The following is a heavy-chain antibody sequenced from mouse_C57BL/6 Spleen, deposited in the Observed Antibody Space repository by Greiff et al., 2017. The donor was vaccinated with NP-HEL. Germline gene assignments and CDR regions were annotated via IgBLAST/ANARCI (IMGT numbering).Heavy chain of an antibody. Sequence: QVQLKQPGAELVKPGASVKLSCKASGYTFTSYWMHWVKQRPGPGLEWIGMIHPYSGSTNFTEKFKSKATLTVDKSSSTAYMQLSSLTSADSAVYYCATGSSYWYFDVWGTGTTVTVSS. CDR2: IHPYSGST. V-gene: IGHV1-64*01. CDR3: ATGSSYWYFDV. J-gene: IGHJ1*03. CDR1: GYTFTSYW. D-gene: IGHD4-1*01.